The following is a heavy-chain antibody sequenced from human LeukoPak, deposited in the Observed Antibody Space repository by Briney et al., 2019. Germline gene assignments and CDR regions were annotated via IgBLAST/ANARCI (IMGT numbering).Heavy chain of an antibody. J-gene: IGHJ4*02. CDR3: TTESGYSYGYPYFDY. D-gene: IGHD5-18*01. CDR1: GFTFSNAW. Sequence: PGGSLRLSCAASGFTFSNAWMSWVRQAPGKGLEWVGRIKSKTDGGTTDYAAHVKGRFTISRDDSKNTLYLQMNSLKTEDTAVYYCTTESGYSYGYPYFDYWGQGTLVTVSS. CDR2: IKSKTDGGTT. V-gene: IGHV3-15*01.